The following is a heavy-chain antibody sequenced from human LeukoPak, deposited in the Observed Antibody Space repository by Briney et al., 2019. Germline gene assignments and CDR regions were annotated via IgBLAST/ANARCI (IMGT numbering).Heavy chain of an antibody. V-gene: IGHV1-3*01. Sequence: ASVKVSCKASGYTFTSFALHWVRQAPGQRLEWMGWINAGNGNTKYSPKFQGRVTITRDTSATTAYMELSSLRSDDTAMYYCARGFGSGSYYYYMDVWGKGTTVTVSS. D-gene: IGHD3-10*01. CDR2: INAGNGNT. CDR3: ARGFGSGSYYYYMDV. J-gene: IGHJ6*03. CDR1: GYTFTSFA.